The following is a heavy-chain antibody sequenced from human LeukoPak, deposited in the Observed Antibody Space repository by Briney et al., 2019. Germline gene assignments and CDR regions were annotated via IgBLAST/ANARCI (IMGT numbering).Heavy chain of an antibody. J-gene: IGHJ6*04. V-gene: IGHV4-4*02. CDR2: IYYSGST. CDR1: GGSISSSNW. D-gene: IGHD3-3*01. Sequence: PSGTLSLTCAVSGGSISSSNWWSWVRQPPGKGLEWIGYIYYSGSTNYNPSLKSRVTISVDTSKNQFSLKLSSVTAADTAVYYCARGNYDFWSGYWPLDVWGKGTTVTVSS. CDR3: ARGNYDFWSGYWPLDV.